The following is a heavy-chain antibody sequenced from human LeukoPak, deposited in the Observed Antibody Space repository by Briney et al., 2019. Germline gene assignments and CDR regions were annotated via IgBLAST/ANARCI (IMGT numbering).Heavy chain of an antibody. D-gene: IGHD7-27*01. CDR1: GFTLSDYH. J-gene: IGHJ4*02. V-gene: IGHV3-48*01. CDR2: IGSRSSAI. Sequence: GGSLRLSCAASGFTLSDYHINWVRQAPGKGLEWISYIGSRSSAIYYADSVKGRFAISRDTAKDSVYLHMSSLRAEDTAVYYCARDRPNWAIDYWGQGTLVTVSS. CDR3: ARDRPNWAIDY.